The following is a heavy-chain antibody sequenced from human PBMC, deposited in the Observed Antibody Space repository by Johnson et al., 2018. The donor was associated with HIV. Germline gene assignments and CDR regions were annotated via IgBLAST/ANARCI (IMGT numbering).Heavy chain of an antibody. D-gene: IGHD6-19*01. CDR1: GFTFSRYW. CDR3: AREQWADAFDI. CDR2: IKQDGSEK. J-gene: IGHJ3*02. V-gene: IGHV3-7*04. Sequence: VQLVESGGGLVQPGGSLRLSCAASGFTFAASGFTFSRYWMTWVRQAPGKGLEWVANIKQDGSEKYYVDSVKGRFTISRDNARNSLYLKMNSLRAEDTAVYSCAREQWADAFDIWGQGTMVTVSS.